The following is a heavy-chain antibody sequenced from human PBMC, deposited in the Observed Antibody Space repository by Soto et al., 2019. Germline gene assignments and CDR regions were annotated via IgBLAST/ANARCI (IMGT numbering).Heavy chain of an antibody. V-gene: IGHV5-51*01. Sequence: GESLKISCKGSGYSFTTNCIAWVRQMPGKGLEWVGVIYFGDSDTRYSPSFQGQVTMSVDKSITTAYLQWNNLKASDTAVYYCARHYHGFDYWGQGTPVTVSS. J-gene: IGHJ4*02. CDR1: GYSFTTNC. D-gene: IGHD3-16*02. CDR2: IYFGDSDT. CDR3: ARHYHGFDY.